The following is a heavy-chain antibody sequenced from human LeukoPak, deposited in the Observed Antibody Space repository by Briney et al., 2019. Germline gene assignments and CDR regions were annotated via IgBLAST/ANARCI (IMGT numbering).Heavy chain of an antibody. CDR3: ARGDTAMAYYYYYYMDV. D-gene: IGHD5-18*01. Sequence: SVKVSCKASGGTFSSYAISWVRQAPGQGLEWMGGIIPIFGTANYAQKFQGRVTVTTDESTSTAYMELSSLRSEDTAVYYCARGDTAMAYYYYYYMDVWGKGTTVTVSS. CDR2: IIPIFGTA. J-gene: IGHJ6*03. CDR1: GGTFSSYA. V-gene: IGHV1-69*05.